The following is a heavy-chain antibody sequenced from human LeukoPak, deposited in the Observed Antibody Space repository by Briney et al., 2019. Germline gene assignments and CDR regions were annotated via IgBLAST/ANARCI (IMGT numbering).Heavy chain of an antibody. V-gene: IGHV4-34*01. CDR2: INHSGST. Sequence: SETLSLTCAVYGGSFSGYYWSWIRQPPGKGLEGIGEINHSGSTNYNPSLKSRVTISVDTSKNQFSLKLSSVTAADTAVYYCARESQSYGSGSLWGQGTLATVSS. J-gene: IGHJ4*02. CDR3: ARESQSYGSGSL. CDR1: GGSFSGYY. D-gene: IGHD3-10*01.